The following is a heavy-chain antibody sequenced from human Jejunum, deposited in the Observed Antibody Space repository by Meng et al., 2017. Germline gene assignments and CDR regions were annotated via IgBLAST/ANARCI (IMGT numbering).Heavy chain of an antibody. CDR3: ARGGFSPDY. CDR2: IKPDGSEK. J-gene: IGHJ4*02. V-gene: IGHV3-7*01. D-gene: IGHD3-3*02. CDR1: GFTFSSSW. Sequence: GGSLRLSCAASGFTFSSSWMSWVRQAPGKGLEWVANIKPDGSEKKYVDSVKGRFTISRDNAKNSLYLQMNSLRAEDTAVYYCARGGFSPDYWGQGTLVTVSS.